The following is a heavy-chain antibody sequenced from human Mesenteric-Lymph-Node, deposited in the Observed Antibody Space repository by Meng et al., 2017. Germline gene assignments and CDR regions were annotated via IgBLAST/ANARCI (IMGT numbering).Heavy chain of an antibody. Sequence: ASVKVSCKVSGYTLTELSMHWVRQAPGKGLEWMGGFDPEDGETIYAQKFQGRVTMTRDTSTSTAYMELSRLRSDDTAVYYCARVLGYCSSTSCYAGIGAFYYYYGMDVWGQGTTVTVSS. J-gene: IGHJ6*02. D-gene: IGHD2-2*01. CDR2: FDPEDGET. CDR1: GYTLTELS. CDR3: ARVLGYCSSTSCYAGIGAFYYYYGMDV. V-gene: IGHV1-24*01.